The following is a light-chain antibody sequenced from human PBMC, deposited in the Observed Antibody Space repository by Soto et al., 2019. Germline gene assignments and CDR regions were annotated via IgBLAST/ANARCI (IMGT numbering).Light chain of an antibody. V-gene: IGLV1-51*01. CDR3: GTWDTSLSAGV. CDR1: NSNIGNNY. Sequence: QSVLTQPPSVSAAPGQKVTISCSGSNSNIGNNYVSWYQQLPGTAPKLLIYDNNKRPSGIPDRFSGSKSGTSATLGISGLQTGGEADYYCGTWDTSLSAGVFGGGTKGTVL. J-gene: IGLJ3*02. CDR2: DNN.